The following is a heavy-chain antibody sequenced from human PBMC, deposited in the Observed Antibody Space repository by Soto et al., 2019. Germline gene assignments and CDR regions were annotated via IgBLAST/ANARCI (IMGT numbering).Heavy chain of an antibody. J-gene: IGHJ4*02. D-gene: IGHD3-22*01. CDR2: FDPEDGET. Sequence: ASVKVSCKVSGYTLTELSMHWVRQAPGKGLEWMGGFDPEDGETIYAQKFQGRVTMTEDTSTDTAYMELSSLRSEDTAVYYCATHYDSSGYYFYWGQGTLVTVSS. CDR3: ATHYDSSGYYFY. CDR1: GYTLTELS. V-gene: IGHV1-24*01.